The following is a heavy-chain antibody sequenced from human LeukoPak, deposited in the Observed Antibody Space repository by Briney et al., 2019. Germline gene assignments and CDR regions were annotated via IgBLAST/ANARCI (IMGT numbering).Heavy chain of an antibody. CDR3: AREESGGYFDY. D-gene: IGHD2-8*02. J-gene: IGHJ4*02. CDR1: GDTFTNYY. V-gene: IGHV1-46*01. Sequence: ASVNVCCKASGDTFTNYYMHWVRQAPGQGLEWMGLINPTGTGTNYAQKFRGRVTLTRDTSTTTVYMELSSLRSEDTAVYYCAREESGGYFDYWGQGTPGTVSS. CDR2: INPTGTGT.